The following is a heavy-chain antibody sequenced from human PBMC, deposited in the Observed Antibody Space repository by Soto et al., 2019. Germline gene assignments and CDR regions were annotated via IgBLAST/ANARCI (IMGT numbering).Heavy chain of an antibody. D-gene: IGHD3-10*01. CDR2: IYYSGST. CDR3: ARYGSGSYTPRYNWFDP. CDR1: GGSISSYY. V-gene: IGHV4-59*01. J-gene: IGHJ5*02. Sequence: SETLSLTCTVSGGSISSYYWSWIRQPPGKGLEWIGYIYYSGSTNYNPSLKSRVTISVDTSKNQFSLKLSSVTAADTAVYYSARYGSGSYTPRYNWFDPWGQGTLVTVSS.